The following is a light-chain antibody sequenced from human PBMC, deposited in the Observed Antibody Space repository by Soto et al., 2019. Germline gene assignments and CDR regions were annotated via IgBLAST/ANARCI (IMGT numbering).Light chain of an antibody. CDR2: GAT. CDR1: QSVSNN. CDR3: QQYHNWPPAT. Sequence: EIVMTQSPATLSLSPGERATVSCRAMQSVSNNLAWYQQKPGQAPRLLIYGATTRATGIPARFSGSGSGTEFTLTISSLQSQDFGIYYCQQYHNWPPATFGGGTKVDIK. V-gene: IGKV3-15*01. J-gene: IGKJ4*01.